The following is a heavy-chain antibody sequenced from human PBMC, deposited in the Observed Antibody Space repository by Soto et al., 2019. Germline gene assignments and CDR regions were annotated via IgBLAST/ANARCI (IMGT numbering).Heavy chain of an antibody. Sequence: SVKVSCKASGGTFSSYAISWVRQAPGQGLEWMGGIIPIFGTANYAQKFQGRVTITADESTSTAYMELSSLRSEDTAVYYCASVAARQNWFDPWGQGTLVTVSS. CDR3: ASVAARQNWFDP. J-gene: IGHJ5*02. V-gene: IGHV1-69*13. CDR2: IIPIFGTA. D-gene: IGHD6-6*01. CDR1: GGTFSSYA.